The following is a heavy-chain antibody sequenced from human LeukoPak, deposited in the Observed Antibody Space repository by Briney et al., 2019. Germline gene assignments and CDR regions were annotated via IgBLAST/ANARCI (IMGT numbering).Heavy chain of an antibody. Sequence: SETLSLTCTVSGYSISSGYYWGWIRQPPGKGLEWIGSIYHSGSTYYNPSLKSRVTISVDTSKNQFSLKLSSVTAADTAVYYCARAYGDYRIDYWGQGTLVTVSS. J-gene: IGHJ4*02. CDR2: IYHSGST. D-gene: IGHD4-17*01. V-gene: IGHV4-38-2*02. CDR3: ARAYGDYRIDY. CDR1: GYSISSGYY.